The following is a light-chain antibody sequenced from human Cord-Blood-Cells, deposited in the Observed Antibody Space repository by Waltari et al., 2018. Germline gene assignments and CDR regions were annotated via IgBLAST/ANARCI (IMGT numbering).Light chain of an antibody. Sequence: SVLTQPRSVSGSPGQSVTISCTGTSSDVGGYNYVSWYQQHPGKAPKLMIYGVSKRPSGVPDRFSGSKSGNTASLTISGLQAEDEADYYCCSYAGSYTFVFGTGTKVTVL. CDR1: SSDVGGYNY. J-gene: IGLJ1*01. V-gene: IGLV2-11*01. CDR2: GVS. CDR3: CSYAGSYTFV.